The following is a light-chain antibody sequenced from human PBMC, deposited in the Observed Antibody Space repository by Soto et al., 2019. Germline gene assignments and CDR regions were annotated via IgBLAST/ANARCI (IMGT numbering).Light chain of an antibody. J-gene: IGLJ3*02. Sequence: QPVLTQSPSASASLGASVKLTCTLPSGYSTFAIAWLQQQPEKGPRYLMKVDTDGSHTKGDGIPDRFSGSRSGGERFLTISSLQSEDEADYYCHTWGSAVRLFGGGTKLTVL. CDR3: HTWGSAVRL. V-gene: IGLV4-69*01. CDR2: VDTDGSH. CDR1: SGYSTFA.